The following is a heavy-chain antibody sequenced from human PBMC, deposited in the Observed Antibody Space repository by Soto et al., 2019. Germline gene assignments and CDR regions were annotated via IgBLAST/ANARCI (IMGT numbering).Heavy chain of an antibody. V-gene: IGHV1-46*01. CDR3: ARDEGFCSGGSCTGWCDP. D-gene: IGHD2-15*01. J-gene: IGHJ5*02. CDR1: GYTFSNYF. Sequence: QVQLVQSGAEVKRPGASVKVSCKASGYTFSNYFINWVRQAPGQGLEWVGVINPKGGATTYAQKFQGRVNMTSDTSTNTIYMTLRSLTSEDTAFYYCARDEGFCSGGSCTGWCDPWGQGTLVTVSS. CDR2: INPKGGAT.